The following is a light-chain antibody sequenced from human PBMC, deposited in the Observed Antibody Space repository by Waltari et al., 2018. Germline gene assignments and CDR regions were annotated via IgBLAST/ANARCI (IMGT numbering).Light chain of an antibody. J-gene: IGLJ2*01. CDR3: SSYTSSSTVV. Sequence: SAPTQPASVSGSPGQSITIPCPGTSIDVGGYNYVSWYQQHPGKAPKLMIYEVRNRPSGVSNRFSGSKSGNTASLTISGLQAEDEADYYCSSYTSSSTVVFGGGTKLTVL. CDR2: EVR. CDR1: SIDVGGYNY. V-gene: IGLV2-14*01.